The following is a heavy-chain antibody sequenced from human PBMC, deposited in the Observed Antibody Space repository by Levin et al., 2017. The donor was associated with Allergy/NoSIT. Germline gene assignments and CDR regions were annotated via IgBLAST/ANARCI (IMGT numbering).Heavy chain of an antibody. CDR3: ARHRAGSCWLGFDY. V-gene: IGHV4-59*08. CDR2: IHSSGTT. CDR1: GGSMNNYF. D-gene: IGHD6-19*01. J-gene: IGHJ4*02. Sequence: SQTLSLTCTVSGGSMNNYFWSWVRQPPGKGLEWIGYIHSSGTTKYHSSLTGQATISADMSKNEFFLFLTSVTAADTAVYFCARHRAGSCWLGFDYWGQGTLVPISS.